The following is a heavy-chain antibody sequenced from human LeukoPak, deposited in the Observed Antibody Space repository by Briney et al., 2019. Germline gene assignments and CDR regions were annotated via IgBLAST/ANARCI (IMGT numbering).Heavy chain of an antibody. D-gene: IGHD6-19*01. J-gene: IGHJ4*02. CDR1: GDSFSSVTDY. CDR2: GNYSGGT. CDR3: AGERGEEYSSGWYKRNYFDN. Sequence: SETLSLTCTVSGDSFSSVTDYWAWIRQPPGKGLEWIASGNYSGGTYYNPSLESRVAISADMSKNQFSLKLTSVTGADTAVYYCAGERGEEYSSGWYKRNYFDNWGQGIRVTVSS. V-gene: IGHV4-39*07.